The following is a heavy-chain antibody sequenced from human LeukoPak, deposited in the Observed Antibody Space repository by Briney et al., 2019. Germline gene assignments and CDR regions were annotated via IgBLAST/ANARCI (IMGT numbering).Heavy chain of an antibody. Sequence: ASVKVSCKASGYTFTSYGISWARQAPGQGLEWMGWISAYNGNTNYAQKLQGRVTMTTDTSTSTAYMELRSLRSDDTAVYYCARDLSSGWVSGAFDIWGQGTMVTVSS. CDR3: ARDLSSGWVSGAFDI. J-gene: IGHJ3*02. V-gene: IGHV1-18*04. D-gene: IGHD6-19*01. CDR1: GYTFTSYG. CDR2: ISAYNGNT.